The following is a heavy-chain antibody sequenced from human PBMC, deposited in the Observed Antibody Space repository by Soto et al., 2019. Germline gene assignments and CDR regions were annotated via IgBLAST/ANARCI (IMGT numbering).Heavy chain of an antibody. CDR3: ARAHVRLQWGSSDY. J-gene: IGHJ4*02. CDR2: TNPKSGVT. D-gene: IGHD6-25*01. CDR1: GYSFTGYF. V-gene: IGHV1-2*02. Sequence: QVQLVQSGAEVKKPGASVKVSCKASGYSFTGYFMHWVRQVPGQGLEWMGWTNPKSGVTKYPQKFQGRVTMTRDTSISTAYMERTRLRSDDTAVYYCARAHVRLQWGSSDYWGQGTLVTVSS.